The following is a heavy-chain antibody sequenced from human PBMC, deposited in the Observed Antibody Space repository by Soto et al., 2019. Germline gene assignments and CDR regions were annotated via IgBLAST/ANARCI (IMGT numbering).Heavy chain of an antibody. Sequence: QLQLQESGPGLVKPAETLSLKCAVSGGSVSSGNYFWGWIRQPPGKGLEWIGNIYYNGDTYYSPSLKSRVTMSVDTAQNQFSLRLTSVTAADTAVYYCAIRLIDNWNQGHAFDFCGQGTLVTVSS. D-gene: IGHD1-20*01. CDR1: GGSVSSGNYF. J-gene: IGHJ3*01. CDR2: IYYNGDT. V-gene: IGHV4-39*01. CDR3: AIRLIDNWNQGHAFDF.